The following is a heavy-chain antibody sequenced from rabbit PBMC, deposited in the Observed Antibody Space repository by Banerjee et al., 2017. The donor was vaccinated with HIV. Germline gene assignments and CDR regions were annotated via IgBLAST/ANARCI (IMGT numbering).Heavy chain of an antibody. CDR1: GFSVSSNW. J-gene: IGHJ2*01. Sequence: LEESGGGLVKPGGTLTLTCTVSGFSVSSNWICWVRQAPGKGLEWIACIDTSNGDTDYANWPKGRFTISKASSTTVTLQMTSLTAADTATYFCARNYVNTFDPRGPGTLVTVS. CDR2: IDTSNGDT. D-gene: IGHD1-1*01. CDR3: ARNYVNTFDP. V-gene: IGHV1S45*01.